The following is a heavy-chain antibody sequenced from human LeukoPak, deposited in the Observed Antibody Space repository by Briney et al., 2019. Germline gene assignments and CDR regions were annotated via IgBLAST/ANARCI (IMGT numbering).Heavy chain of an antibody. J-gene: IGHJ6*02. V-gene: IGHV4-59*01. CDR3: ARAGQWLDYYYYYGMDV. CDR2: IYYSGST. D-gene: IGHD6-19*01. CDR1: GGSISSYY. Sequence: SETLSLTCTVSGGSISSYYWSWIRQPPGKGLEWIGYIYYSGSTNYNPSLKSRVTISVDTSKNQFSLKLSSVTAADTAVYYCARAGQWLDYYYYYGMDVWGQGTTVTVSS.